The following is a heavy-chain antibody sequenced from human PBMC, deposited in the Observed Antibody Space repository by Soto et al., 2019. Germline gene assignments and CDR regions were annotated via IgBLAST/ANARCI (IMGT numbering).Heavy chain of an antibody. V-gene: IGHV3-33*01. CDR1: GFTFSSYG. D-gene: IGHD3-16*01. Sequence: PGGSLRLSCAASGFTFSSYGMHWVRQAPGKGLEWVAFIWHDGGNKLYAESVKGRFTISRGNSKNTPYLQMTSLSAEDTAMYYCARDGDVNTGFGKDYWGQGTLVTVSS. CDR2: IWHDGGNK. CDR3: ARDGDVNTGFGKDY. J-gene: IGHJ4*02.